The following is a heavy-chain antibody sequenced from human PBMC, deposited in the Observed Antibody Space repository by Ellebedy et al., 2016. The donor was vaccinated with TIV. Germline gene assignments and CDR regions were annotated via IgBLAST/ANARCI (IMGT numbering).Heavy chain of an antibody. V-gene: IGHV3-7*03. Sequence: GESLKISXAVSGFTFSASWMSWVRQAPGKGLEFVANINQDESTKNYVDSVKGRFSISRDNAKNSMYLQMDSLRVEDTAVYFCARDPGSSAFDIWGRGTMVTVSS. CDR1: GFTFSASW. CDR3: ARDPGSSAFDI. CDR2: INQDESTK. J-gene: IGHJ3*02.